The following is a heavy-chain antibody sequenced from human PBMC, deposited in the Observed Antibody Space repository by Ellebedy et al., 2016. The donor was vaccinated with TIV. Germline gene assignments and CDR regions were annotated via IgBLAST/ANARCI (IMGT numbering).Heavy chain of an antibody. V-gene: IGHV3-53*01. Sequence: GESLKISCAASGFTVSSNYMSWVRQAPGKGLDWVSVIYSGGTTYYADSVKGRFIISRDNSKKTLYLQMNSLRSEDTAVYYCAKGSGGGSDTSAPKYYFDYWGQGTLVTVSS. CDR1: GFTVSSNY. J-gene: IGHJ4*02. CDR3: AKGSGGGSDTSAPKYYFDY. D-gene: IGHD3-22*01. CDR2: IYSGGTT.